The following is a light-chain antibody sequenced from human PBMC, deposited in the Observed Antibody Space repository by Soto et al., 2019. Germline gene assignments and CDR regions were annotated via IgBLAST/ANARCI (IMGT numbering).Light chain of an antibody. V-gene: IGLV1-40*01. Sequence: QSVLTQPPSVSGAPGQRVTISCTGSSSNIGAGYDVHWYQQLPGTAPKLLIYGNSNRHSGVPDRFSGSKSGTSASLAITGLQAEDEADYYCQSSDSSLSALFGGGTKVTVL. CDR3: QSSDSSLSAL. J-gene: IGLJ3*02. CDR1: SSNIGAGYD. CDR2: GNS.